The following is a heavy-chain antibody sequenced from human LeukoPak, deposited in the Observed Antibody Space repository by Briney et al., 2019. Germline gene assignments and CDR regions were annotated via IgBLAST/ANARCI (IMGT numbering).Heavy chain of an antibody. Sequence: PGRSLRLSCAASGFTFSSYAMHWVRQAPGKGLEWVSYISSSSSTTYYADSVKGRFTISRDSVKNSLYLQISSLRAEDTAVYYCARGQVKSSFDPSLWGSYRYGEPHLSYFDYWGQGTLVTVSS. V-gene: IGHV3-48*01. J-gene: IGHJ4*02. D-gene: IGHD3-16*02. CDR3: ARGQVKSSFDPSLWGSYRYGEPHLSYFDY. CDR2: ISSSSSTT. CDR1: GFTFSSYA.